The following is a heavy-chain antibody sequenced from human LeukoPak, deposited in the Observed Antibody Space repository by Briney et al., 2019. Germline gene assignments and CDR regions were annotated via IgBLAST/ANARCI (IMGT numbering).Heavy chain of an antibody. Sequence: PSETLSLTCTVSGGSISGSNYYWGWIRQPPGKGLEWIGSIFYTGSSYYNPSLKSRVTISVDMSKNQFSLKLSSVTAADTAVYYCARMGNPATVTTDYWGQGTLDTVSS. D-gene: IGHD4-17*01. CDR1: GGSISGSNYY. CDR3: ARMGNPATVTTDY. CDR2: IFYTGSS. V-gene: IGHV4-39*07. J-gene: IGHJ4*02.